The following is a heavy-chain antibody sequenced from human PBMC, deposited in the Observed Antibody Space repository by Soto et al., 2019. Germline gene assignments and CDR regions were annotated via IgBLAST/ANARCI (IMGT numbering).Heavy chain of an antibody. CDR1: GFTFRTYG. V-gene: IGHV3-33*01. CDR2: FWYDGSNK. Sequence: LRLSCAASGFTFRTYGMHWVRQAPGKGLEWVAIFWYDGSNKYYAESVKGRFTISRDNSKNTLYLQMNSLRAEDTAVYYCARDGTFGAKGGSLDIWGQGTMVTVSS. J-gene: IGHJ3*02. CDR3: ARDGTFGAKGGSLDI. D-gene: IGHD3-16*01.